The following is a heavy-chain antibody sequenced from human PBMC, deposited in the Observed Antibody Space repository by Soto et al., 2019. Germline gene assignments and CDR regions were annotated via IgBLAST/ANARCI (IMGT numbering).Heavy chain of an antibody. CDR2: ISGSGGST. D-gene: IGHD6-6*01. V-gene: IGHV3-23*01. J-gene: IGHJ6*02. CDR1: GFTFSSYA. Sequence: GGSLRLSCAASGFTFSSYAMSWVRQAPGKGLEWVSAISGSGGSTYYADSVKGRFTISRDNSKNTLYLQMNSLRAEDTAVYYCAKSQSSSSSYYYYGMDVWGQGTTVTVSS. CDR3: AKSQSSSSSYYYYGMDV.